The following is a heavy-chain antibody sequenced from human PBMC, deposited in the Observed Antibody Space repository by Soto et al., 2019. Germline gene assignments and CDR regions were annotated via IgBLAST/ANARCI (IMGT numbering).Heavy chain of an antibody. CDR3: ARIAVAGTEWFDP. J-gene: IGHJ5*02. V-gene: IGHV3-11*01. CDR1: GFTFSDYY. Sequence: PGGSLRLSCAASGFTFSDYYMSWIRQAPGKGLEWVSYISSSGSTIYYADSVKGRFTISRDNAKNSLYLQMNSLRAVDSAVYYCARIAVAGTEWFDPWGQGTLVTVSS. D-gene: IGHD6-19*01. CDR2: ISSSGSTI.